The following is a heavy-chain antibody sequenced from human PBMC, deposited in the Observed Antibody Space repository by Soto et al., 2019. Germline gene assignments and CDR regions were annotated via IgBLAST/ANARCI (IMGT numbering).Heavy chain of an antibody. CDR2: INPNSGGT. J-gene: IGHJ6*02. D-gene: IGHD6-13*01. V-gene: IGHV1-2*04. Sequence: GASVKVSCKASGYTFTGYYMHWVRQAPGQGLEWMGWINPNSGGTNYAQKFQGWVTMTRDTSISTAYMELSRLRSDDTAVYYCARSRISSWYSFWTARQKYGMDVWGQGTTVTVYS. CDR1: GYTFTGYY. CDR3: ARSRISSWYSFWTARQKYGMDV.